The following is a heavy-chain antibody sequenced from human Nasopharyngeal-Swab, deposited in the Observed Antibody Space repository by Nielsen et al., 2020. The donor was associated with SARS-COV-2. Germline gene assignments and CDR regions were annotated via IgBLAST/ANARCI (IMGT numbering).Heavy chain of an antibody. D-gene: IGHD4-17*01. CDR2: ISPSGLTT. J-gene: IGHJ6*03. CDR3: ATLDYGDYAHYYYMDV. V-gene: IGHV3-23*01. Sequence: RQAPGKGLEWVSGISPSGLTTYDADSVKGRFTISRDNANNTLYLQMNSLRAEDTAVYYCATLDYGDYAHYYYMDVWGKGTSVTVSS.